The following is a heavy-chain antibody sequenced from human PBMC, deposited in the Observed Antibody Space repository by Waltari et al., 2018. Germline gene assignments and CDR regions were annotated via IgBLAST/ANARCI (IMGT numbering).Heavy chain of an antibody. D-gene: IGHD2-2*01. Sequence: EVQLVESGGGLVKPGGSLRLSCAASGFTFSSYSMNWVRQAPGKGLEWVSSISSSSSYIYYADSVKGRFTISRDNAKNSLYLQMNRLRAEDTAVYYCARGGAAMVVYWGQGTLVTVSS. V-gene: IGHV3-21*01. CDR1: GFTFSSYS. CDR2: ISSSSSYI. J-gene: IGHJ4*02. CDR3: ARGGAAMVVY.